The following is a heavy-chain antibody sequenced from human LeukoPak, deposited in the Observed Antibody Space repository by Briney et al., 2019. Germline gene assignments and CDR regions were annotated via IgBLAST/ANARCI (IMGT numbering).Heavy chain of an antibody. CDR3: ASGIAVAGTFYYFDY. CDR1: GYTFTSYA. CDR2: IIPIFGTA. V-gene: IGHV1-69*13. Sequence: VASVKVSCKASGYTFTSYAMHWVRQAPGQRLEWMGGIIPIFGTANYAQKFQGRVTITADESTSTAYMELSSLRSEDTAVYYCASGIAVAGTFYYFDYWGQGTLVTVSS. J-gene: IGHJ4*02. D-gene: IGHD6-19*01.